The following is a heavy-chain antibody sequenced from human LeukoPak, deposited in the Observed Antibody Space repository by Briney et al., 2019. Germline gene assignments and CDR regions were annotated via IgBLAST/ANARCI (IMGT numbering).Heavy chain of an antibody. CDR1: GFTFDDYA. D-gene: IGHD2-15*01. V-gene: IGHV3-9*01. CDR3: AKDMTGGYYYYYGIDV. Sequence: GRSLRLSCAASGFTFDDYAMHWVRQAPGKGLEWVSGISWNSGSIGYADSVKGRFTISRDNAKNSLYLQMNSLRAEDTALYYCAKDMTGGYYYYYGIDVWGQGTTVTVSS. CDR2: ISWNSGSI. J-gene: IGHJ6*02.